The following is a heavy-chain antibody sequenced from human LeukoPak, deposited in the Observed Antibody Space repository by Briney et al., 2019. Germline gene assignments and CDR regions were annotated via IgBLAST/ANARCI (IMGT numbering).Heavy chain of an antibody. V-gene: IGHV3-53*01. J-gene: IGHJ4*02. CDR1: GLTVSSDH. CDR2: IYAGGGT. CDR3: ARVWELSFDY. Sequence: GGSLRLSCAASGLTVSSDHMSCVRQAPGKGLEWVSVIYAGGGTYYADSVKGRFTISRDNFKNTVFLQMNSLRAEDTAVYYCARVWELSFDYWGQGTLVTVSS. D-gene: IGHD1-26*01.